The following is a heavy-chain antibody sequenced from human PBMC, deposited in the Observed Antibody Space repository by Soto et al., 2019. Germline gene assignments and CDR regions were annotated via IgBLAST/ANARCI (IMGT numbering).Heavy chain of an antibody. V-gene: IGHV3-7*01. CDR1: GFTFSDSW. CDR2: VKPDESEK. CDR3: VRGGSNYAS. Sequence: PGGSLRLSCTASGFTFSDSWMTWVRQARGKGLEWVARVKPDESEKKYADSVKGRFSISRDNAKNSMYLQMDSLRGEDTAVYYCVRGGSNYASWGQGTLVTVSS. J-gene: IGHJ5*02. D-gene: IGHD4-4*01.